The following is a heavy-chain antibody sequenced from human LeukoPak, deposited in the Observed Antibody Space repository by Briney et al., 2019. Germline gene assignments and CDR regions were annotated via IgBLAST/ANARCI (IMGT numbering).Heavy chain of an antibody. V-gene: IGHV4-61*02. Sequence: SQTLSLTCTVSGGSISSGSYYWSWIRQPAGKGLEWIGRIYTSGSTYYNPSLKSRVTISVDTSKNQFSLKLSSVTAADTAVYYCARVGYYDSSGYRGYYYYYYMDVWGKGTTVTVSS. CDR2: IYTSGST. D-gene: IGHD3-22*01. CDR1: GGSISSGSYY. CDR3: ARVGYYDSSGYRGYYYYYYMDV. J-gene: IGHJ6*03.